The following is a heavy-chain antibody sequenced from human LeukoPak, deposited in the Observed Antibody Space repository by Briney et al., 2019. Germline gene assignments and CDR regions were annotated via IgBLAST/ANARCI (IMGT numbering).Heavy chain of an antibody. Sequence: GGSLRLSCAASGSTFSTFDMHWVRHAAGKGLEWVSAIGTGGDTYYSDSVKGRFTISRENAKSSLYLQMNSLRAEDTAVYYCAREPAQHLAPLDWYFDLWGRGTQVTVSS. V-gene: IGHV3-13*01. CDR1: GSTFSTFD. CDR2: IGTGGDT. J-gene: IGHJ2*01. CDR3: AREPAQHLAPLDWYFDL. D-gene: IGHD6-13*01.